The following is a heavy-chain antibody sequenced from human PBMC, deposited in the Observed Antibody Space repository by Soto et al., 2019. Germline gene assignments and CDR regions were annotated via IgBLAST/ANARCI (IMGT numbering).Heavy chain of an antibody. CDR3: AKAMVAAAGTGAFDI. V-gene: IGHV3-23*01. CDR2: ISAGGDST. D-gene: IGHD6-13*01. CDR1: AFTFSSYA. Sequence: EVQLLESGGGLVQPGGSLRLSCAASAFTFSSYAMTWVRQAPGKGLDWVSAISAGGDSTNYADSVQGRFTISRDNSKNKLYLQMNSLRAEDTAVYYCAKAMVAAAGTGAFDIWGQGTMVTVSS. J-gene: IGHJ3*02.